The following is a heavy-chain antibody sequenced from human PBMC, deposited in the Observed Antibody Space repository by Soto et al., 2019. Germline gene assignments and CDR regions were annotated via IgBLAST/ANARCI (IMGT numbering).Heavy chain of an antibody. V-gene: IGHV3-21*01. J-gene: IGHJ6*02. CDR3: ARSLYCSGGSCSHYYYYGMDV. CDR1: GFTFSSYS. Sequence: PGGSLRLSCAASGFTFSSYSMNWVRQAPGKGLEWVSSISSSSYIYYADSVKGRFTISRDNAKNSLYLQMNSLRAEDTAVYYCARSLYCSGGSCSHYYYYGMDVWGQGTTVTVSS. D-gene: IGHD2-15*01. CDR2: ISSSSYI.